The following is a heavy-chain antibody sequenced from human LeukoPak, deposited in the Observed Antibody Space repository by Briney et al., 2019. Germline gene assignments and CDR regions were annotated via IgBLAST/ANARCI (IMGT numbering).Heavy chain of an antibody. Sequence: GASVKDSCKTSGYIFSDFHIHSVRQAPGQGPEWLGCINPNGGGKNYSQKFQGRVTMTRDTYISTAYMELSRLRFDDTAVYYCARDQNYYGSGSPIDYWGEGALVTVSS. CDR1: GYIFSDFH. CDR2: INPNGGGK. V-gene: IGHV1-2*02. J-gene: IGHJ4*02. CDR3: ARDQNYYGSGSPIDY. D-gene: IGHD3-10*01.